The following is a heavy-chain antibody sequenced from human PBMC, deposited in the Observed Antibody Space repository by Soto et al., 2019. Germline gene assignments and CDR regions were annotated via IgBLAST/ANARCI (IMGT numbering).Heavy chain of an antibody. CDR1: GFTFSSDS. CDR3: ARDPPTGTTLDWFDS. CDR2: ISSSGSFM. D-gene: IGHD1-1*01. J-gene: IGHJ5*01. V-gene: IGHV3-21*01. Sequence: EVQLVESGGGLVKPGGSLRLSCAASGFTFSSDSMGWVRQAPGKWLEWVSSISSSGSFMNYADSVKGRFTISRDSAKKSLYLQLSSLKDEDTAVYYCARDPPTGTTLDWFDSWGQGALVTVSS.